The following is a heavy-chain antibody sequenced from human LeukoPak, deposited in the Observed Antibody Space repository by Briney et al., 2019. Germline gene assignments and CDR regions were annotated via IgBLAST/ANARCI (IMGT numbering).Heavy chain of an antibody. V-gene: IGHV1-2*02. J-gene: IGHJ6*03. CDR3: ARATSALLWFGELPLYMDV. D-gene: IGHD3-10*01. CDR2: INPNSGGT. CDR1: GYTFTGYY. Sequence: ASVKVSCKASGYTFTGYYMHWVRQAPGQGLELMGWINPNSGGTNYAQKFQGRVTMTRDTSISTAYMELSRLRSDDTAVYYCARATSALLWFGELPLYMDVWGKGTTVTVSS.